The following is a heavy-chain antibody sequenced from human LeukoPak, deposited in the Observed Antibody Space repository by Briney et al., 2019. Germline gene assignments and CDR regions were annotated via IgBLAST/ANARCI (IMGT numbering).Heavy chain of an antibody. CDR3: ARGPLTVTRGLDP. CDR1: GFTVSSNY. Sequence: PGGSLRLSCAASGFTVSSNYMSWVRQAPGKGLEWVSVIYSGGSTYYADSVKGRFTISRDNSKNTLYLQMNSLRAEDTAVYYCARGPLTVTRGLDPWGQGTLVTVSS. J-gene: IGHJ5*02. V-gene: IGHV3-66*01. D-gene: IGHD4-17*01. CDR2: IYSGGST.